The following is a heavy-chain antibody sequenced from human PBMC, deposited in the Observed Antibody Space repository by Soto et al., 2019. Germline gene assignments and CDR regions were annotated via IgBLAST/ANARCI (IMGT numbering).Heavy chain of an antibody. D-gene: IGHD3-10*01. CDR1: GGSFSGYY. CDR3: ARALFTSGSYFPYNWFDS. CDR2: INHSGST. J-gene: IGHJ5*01. Sequence: QVQLQQWGAGLLKPSETLSLTCAVYGGSFSGYYWSWIRQPPGKGLEWIGEINHSGSTNYNPSLKRRVTISVDTSKNQFSLKLNSVTAADTAVYYCARALFTSGSYFPYNWFDSWGQGTLVTVSS. V-gene: IGHV4-34*01.